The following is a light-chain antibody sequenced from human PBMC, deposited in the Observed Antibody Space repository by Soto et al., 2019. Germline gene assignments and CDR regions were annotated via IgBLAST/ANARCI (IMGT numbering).Light chain of an antibody. CDR3: QSYDSSLSGAV. CDR2: GNS. V-gene: IGLV1-40*01. J-gene: IGLJ2*01. CDR1: SSNIGAGHD. Sequence: QSVLTQAPSVSGAPGQRVTISCTGSSSNIGAGHDVHWYQQLPGTAPKLLMYGNSNPPSGVPDRFSGSKSGTSASLAITGLQAVDEADYYCQSYDSSLSGAVFGGGTKVTV.